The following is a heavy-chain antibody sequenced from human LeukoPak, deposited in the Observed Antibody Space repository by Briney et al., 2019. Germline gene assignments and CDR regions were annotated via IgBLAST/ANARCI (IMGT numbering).Heavy chain of an antibody. CDR1: GYTFTSYG. CDR2: ISAYNCNT. J-gene: IGHJ6*02. CDR3: ASSRGGLSYYYGMDV. V-gene: IGHV1-18*01. D-gene: IGHD3-10*01. Sequence: ASVKVSCKASGYTFTSYGISWVRQAPGQGLEWIGWISAYNCNTNYAQKLQGRVTMTTDTSTSTAYMELRSLRSDDTAVYYCASSRGGLSYYYGMDVWGQGTTVTVSS.